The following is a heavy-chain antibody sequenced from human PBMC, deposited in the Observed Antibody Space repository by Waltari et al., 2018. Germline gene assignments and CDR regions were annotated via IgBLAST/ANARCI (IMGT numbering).Heavy chain of an antibody. J-gene: IGHJ5*02. CDR3: ARGGGYDFWSGYLRAWFDP. D-gene: IGHD3-3*01. CDR1: GFTFRSYS. Sequence: EVQLVESGGGLVKPGGSLRLSCAASGFTFRSYSMNWVRRAPGQGRAWVSAISSSGSYIYYAESVKGRFTISRDNAKNSLYLQMNSLRAEDTAVYYCARGGGYDFWSGYLRAWFDPWGQGTLVTVSS. CDR2: ISSSGSYI. V-gene: IGHV3-21*01.